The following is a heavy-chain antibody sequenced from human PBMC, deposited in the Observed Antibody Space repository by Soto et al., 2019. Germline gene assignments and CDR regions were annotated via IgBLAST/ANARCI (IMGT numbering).Heavy chain of an antibody. J-gene: IGHJ3*02. Sequence: GESLKISCKASGYSFSFYWIGWVRQMPGKGLEWMAIMYPDASDIRYSPSFEAHATISADKSTSTAFLQWSSLKASDTAMYYCATAYVYDFENSNYYRDAFDIWGQGTLVTVSS. D-gene: IGHD3-22*01. CDR1: GYSFSFYW. CDR3: ATAYVYDFENSNYYRDAFDI. CDR2: MYPDASDI. V-gene: IGHV5-51*01.